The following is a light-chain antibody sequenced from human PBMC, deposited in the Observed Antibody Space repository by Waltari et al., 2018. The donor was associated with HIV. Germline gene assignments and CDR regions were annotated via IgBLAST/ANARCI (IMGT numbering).Light chain of an antibody. CDR1: KLGDQY. CDR3: QAWDSNTGGYVL. J-gene: IGLJ2*01. CDR2: QDN. Sequence: SYELTQAPSVSVSPGQTASIICSGDKLGDQYASWYHQRPGQSPVLVMYQDNKRPSGIPERFSDSNSGNTVTLTISGTQAIDEGDYYCQAWDSNTGGYVLFGGGTKLTVL. V-gene: IGLV3-1*01.